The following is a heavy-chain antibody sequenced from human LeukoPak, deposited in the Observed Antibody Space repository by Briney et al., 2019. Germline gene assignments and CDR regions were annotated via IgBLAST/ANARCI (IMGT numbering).Heavy chain of an antibody. CDR3: AKEPAGGVVLVYFDY. CDR2: ISASGGST. D-gene: IGHD2-8*02. CDR1: GFAFSSYD. Sequence: PGGSLRLSCAASGFAFSSYDMSWGRQAPGEGLEWVSAISASGGSTYYADSVKGRFTISRDNSKNTLYLQMNSLRAEDTAVYYCAKEPAGGVVLVYFDYWGQGTLVTVSS. J-gene: IGHJ4*02. V-gene: IGHV3-23*01.